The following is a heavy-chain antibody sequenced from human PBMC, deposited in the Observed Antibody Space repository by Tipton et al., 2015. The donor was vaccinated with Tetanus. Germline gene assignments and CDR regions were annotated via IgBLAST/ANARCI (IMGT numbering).Heavy chain of an antibody. V-gene: IGHV4-31*03. CDR3: ARDPWLDY. CDR2: IYYSGST. J-gene: IGHJ4*02. Sequence: GLVKPSQTLSLTCTVSGGSISGSPYFWNWIRQHPGKGLEWIGYIYYSGSTYYNPSLNGRVTISVDTSKNQFSLKLNSVTAADTAVYYCARDPWLDYWGQGTLVTVSS. CDR1: GGSISGSPYF.